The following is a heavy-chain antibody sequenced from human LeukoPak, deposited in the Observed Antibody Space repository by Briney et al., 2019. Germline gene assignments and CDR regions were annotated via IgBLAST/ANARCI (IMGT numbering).Heavy chain of an antibody. Sequence: GGSLRLSCAASGFTFSSYGMHWVRQAPGKGLEWVAVISYDGSNKYYADSVKGRFTISRDNSKNTLYLQMNSLRAEDTAVYYCAKESSSWYVDYWGQGTLVTASS. CDR1: GFTFSSYG. J-gene: IGHJ4*02. CDR2: ISYDGSNK. CDR3: AKESSSWYVDY. D-gene: IGHD6-13*01. V-gene: IGHV3-30*18.